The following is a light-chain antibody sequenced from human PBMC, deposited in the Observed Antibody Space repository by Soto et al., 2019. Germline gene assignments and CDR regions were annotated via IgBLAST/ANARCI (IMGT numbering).Light chain of an antibody. V-gene: IGLV1-40*01. CDR2: GSS. J-gene: IGLJ2*01. CDR1: SSNIGTRYD. CDR3: QYYDSSLSGWV. Sequence: QSVLTQPPSVSGAPGQRVTISCTGSSSNIGTRYDVHWYQHLPGTAPKLLIYGSSNRPSGVPDRFSGSKSGTSASLAITGLQAEDEADYYCQYYDSSLSGWVFGGGTKLTVL.